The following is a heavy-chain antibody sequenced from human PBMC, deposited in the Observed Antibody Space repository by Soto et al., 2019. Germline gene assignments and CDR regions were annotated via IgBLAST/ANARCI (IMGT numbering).Heavy chain of an antibody. CDR2: ISAYNGDT. J-gene: IGHJ4*02. CDR3: ARTHWQSDYLEGFDF. Sequence: QVQLVQSGGAVKKPGASVKVSCKTSGYTFTSHGISWVRWAPGRGLEWMGWISAYNGDTKYAQRVQDRVSMTTDTSTATAYIELRSLRLDDAAIYFCARTHWQSDYLEGFDFWGQGTPVTVSS. D-gene: IGHD4-17*01. V-gene: IGHV1-18*04. CDR1: GYTFTSHG.